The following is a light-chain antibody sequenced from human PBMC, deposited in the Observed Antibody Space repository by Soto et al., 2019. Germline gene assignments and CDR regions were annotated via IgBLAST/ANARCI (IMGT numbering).Light chain of an antibody. V-gene: IGLV1-40*01. J-gene: IGLJ2*01. CDR1: SSNIGAGSD. CDR2: GNS. Sequence: QSVLTQPPSVSGAPGQRVTISCTGSSSNIGAGSDVHWYQQVPGTAPKLLISGNSNRTSGVPDRFSGSKSGTSASLAITGLQAEDEADYYCQSYDSSLSGSVVFGGGTKLTVL. CDR3: QSYDSSLSGSVV.